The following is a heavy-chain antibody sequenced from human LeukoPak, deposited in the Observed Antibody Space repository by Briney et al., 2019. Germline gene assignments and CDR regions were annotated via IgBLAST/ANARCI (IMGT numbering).Heavy chain of an antibody. D-gene: IGHD1-26*01. CDR2: IYYSGST. CDR1: GGSISSGSYY. V-gene: IGHV4-61*01. Sequence: KSSETLSLTCTVSGGSISSGSYYWSWIRQPPGKGLEWIGYIYYSGSTNYNPSLKSRVTISVDTSKNQFSLKLSSVTAADTAVDYCAREHSPWYDGRPGAFDIWGQGTMVTVSS. CDR3: AREHSPWYDGRPGAFDI. J-gene: IGHJ3*02.